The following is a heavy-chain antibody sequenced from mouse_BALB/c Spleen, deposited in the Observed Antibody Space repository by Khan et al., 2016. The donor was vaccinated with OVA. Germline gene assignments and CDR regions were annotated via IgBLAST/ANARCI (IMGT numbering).Heavy chain of an antibody. V-gene: IGHV2-6*02. CDR1: GFSLTTYG. Sequence: QLKESGPGLVAPSQSLSITCTVSGFSLTTYGVHWVRQPPGKGLEWLVVIWSDGITTYNSALKSRLSISKDTSKSQFFFKMNSLQTDDTAMYYCARGGFYAMDYWGQGTSVTVSS. J-gene: IGHJ4*01. CDR3: ARGGFYAMDY. CDR2: IWSDGIT.